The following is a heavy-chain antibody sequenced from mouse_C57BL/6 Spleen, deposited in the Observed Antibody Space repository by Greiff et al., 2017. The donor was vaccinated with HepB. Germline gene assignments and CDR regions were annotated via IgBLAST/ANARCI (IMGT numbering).Heavy chain of an antibody. CDR1: GFTFTDYY. CDR3: AREGRLLRGLGC. CDR2: INPNNGGT. J-gene: IGHJ2*01. Sequence: EVQLQQSGPELVKPGASVKISCKASGFTFTDYYMNWVKQSHGKSLEWVGDINPNNGGTSYNQKFKGKATFTVDKSTSTAYMELRSLTSEDAAVYYCAREGRLLRGLGCWGHGTTVTVA. V-gene: IGHV1-26*01. D-gene: IGHD1-1*01.